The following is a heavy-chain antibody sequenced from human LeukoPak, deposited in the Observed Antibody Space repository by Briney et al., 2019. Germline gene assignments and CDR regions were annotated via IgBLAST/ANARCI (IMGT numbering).Heavy chain of an antibody. Sequence: PGGSLRLSCAASGFTFSSYWMHWVRQAPGKGRVWVSRINSDGSSTSYADSVKGRFTISRDNAKNTLYLQMNSLRAEDTAVYYCARDSPPNLRYSGNNFDYWGQGTLVTVSS. D-gene: IGHD1-26*01. CDR3: ARDSPPNLRYSGNNFDY. V-gene: IGHV3-74*01. CDR1: GFTFSSYW. J-gene: IGHJ4*02. CDR2: INSDGSST.